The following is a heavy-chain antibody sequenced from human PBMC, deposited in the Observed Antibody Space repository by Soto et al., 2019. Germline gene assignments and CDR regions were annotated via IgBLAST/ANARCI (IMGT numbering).Heavy chain of an antibody. CDR2: VNHNSGNT. CDR3: ARGCEVPAATFDY. J-gene: IGHJ4*02. D-gene: IGHD2-2*01. CDR1: GYSFPKYD. Sequence: ASVNVSCKTSGYSFPKYDSSRVRMETGQGLEGMGWVNHNSGNTGYAQKLQGRLSMTSNTSTTTAYMELTSLRSEDTAVYFCARGCEVPAATFDYWGQGTLVTVSS. V-gene: IGHV1-8*01.